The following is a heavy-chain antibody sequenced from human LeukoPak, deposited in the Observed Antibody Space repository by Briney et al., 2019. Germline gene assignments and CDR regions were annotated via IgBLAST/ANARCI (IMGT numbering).Heavy chain of an antibody. CDR3: ARDGTVDAFDI. CDR2: ISSSSSYI. D-gene: IGHD1-1*01. V-gene: IGHV3-21*01. J-gene: IGHJ3*02. CDR1: GFTFSSYS. Sequence: GGPLRLSCAASGFTFSSYSMNWVRQAPGKGLEWVSSISSSSSYIYYADSVKGRFTISRDNAKNSLYLQMNSLRAEDTAVYYCARDGTVDAFDIWGQGTMVTVSS.